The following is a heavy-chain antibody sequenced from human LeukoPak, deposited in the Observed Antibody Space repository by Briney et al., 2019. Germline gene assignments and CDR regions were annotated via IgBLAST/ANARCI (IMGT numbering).Heavy chain of an antibody. Sequence: QPGGSLRLSCAASGFTFSNHWMHWVRQAPGKGLMWVSRINRDGSRTDYADSVKGRFTISRDDAKNTLYLQMNSLRAEDTAVYYCARGPTGYSSSWYSIYFDYWGQGTLVTVSS. D-gene: IGHD6-13*01. CDR2: INRDGSRT. J-gene: IGHJ4*02. CDR1: GFTFSNHW. CDR3: ARGPTGYSSSWYSIYFDY. V-gene: IGHV3-74*01.